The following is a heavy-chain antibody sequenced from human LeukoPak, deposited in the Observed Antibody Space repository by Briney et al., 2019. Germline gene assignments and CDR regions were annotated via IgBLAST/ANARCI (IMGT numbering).Heavy chain of an antibody. J-gene: IGHJ4*02. CDR1: GFTFSDYY. Sequence: PGGSLRLSCAASGFTFSDYYMSWIRQAPGKGLEWVSYISSSGSTIYYADSVKGRFTISRDNSKNTLYLQMNSLRAEDTAVYYCAKAPSTSCYSGFDYWGQGTLVTVSS. D-gene: IGHD2-2*01. V-gene: IGHV3-11*01. CDR2: ISSSGSTI. CDR3: AKAPSTSCYSGFDY.